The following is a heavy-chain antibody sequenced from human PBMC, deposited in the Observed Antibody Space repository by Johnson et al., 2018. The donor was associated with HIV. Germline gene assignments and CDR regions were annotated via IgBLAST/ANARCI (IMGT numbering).Heavy chain of an antibody. CDR3: ARAFCRGGRCYSHDAFDI. V-gene: IGHV3-30*04. CDR1: RFTFSSYA. J-gene: IGHJ3*02. D-gene: IGHD2-15*01. Sequence: VQLVESGGGVVQPGRSLRLSCAASRFTFSSYAMHWVRQAPGKGLEWVAVISYDGTKKYYADSVKGRFTISRDNSKNTLYLQMSSLRAEDTALYYCARAFCRGGRCYSHDAFDIWGQGTMVTVSS. CDR2: ISYDGTKK.